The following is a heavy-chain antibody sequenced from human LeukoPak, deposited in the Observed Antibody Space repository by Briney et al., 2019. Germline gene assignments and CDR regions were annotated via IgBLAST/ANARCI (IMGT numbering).Heavy chain of an antibody. CDR2: INHSGRT. V-gene: IGHV4-34*01. Sequence: PSETLSLTCAVYVGSFSGYYWSWIRQPPGKVLEWIGEINHSGRTNYNPSLKSRVTMSVDTSKNQFSLKLSSVTAADTAVYYCARALGKKYYYVSSGYYGRHDAFDIWGQGTMVTVSS. D-gene: IGHD3-22*01. CDR1: VGSFSGYY. CDR3: ARALGKKYYYVSSGYYGRHDAFDI. J-gene: IGHJ3*02.